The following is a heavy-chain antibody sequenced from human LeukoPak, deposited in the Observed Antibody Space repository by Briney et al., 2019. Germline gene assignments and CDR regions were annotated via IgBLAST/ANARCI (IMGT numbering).Heavy chain of an antibody. CDR1: GGSFSGYY. V-gene: IGHV4-34*01. D-gene: IGHD2-2*01. J-gene: IGHJ4*02. CDR2: INHSGST. CDR3: ALLGYCSSTSCRFDY. Sequence: SETLSLTCAVYGGSFSGYYWSWIRQPPEKGLEWIGEINHSGSTNYNPSLKSRVTISVDTSKNQFSLKLSSVTAADTAVYYCALLGYCSSTSCRFDYWGQGTLVTVSS.